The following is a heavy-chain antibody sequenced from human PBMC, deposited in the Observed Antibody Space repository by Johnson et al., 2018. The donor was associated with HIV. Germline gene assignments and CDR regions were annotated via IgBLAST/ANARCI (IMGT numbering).Heavy chain of an antibody. V-gene: IGHV3-30-3*01. CDR2: ISYYGSNK. Sequence: QVQLVESGGGVVQPGRSLRLSCAASGFTFSSYAMHWVRQAPGKGLEWVAVISYYGSNKYYADSVKGRFTISRDNSKNTLYLQMNSLRAEETAVYYCARDFKDSSSWYGAFDIWGQGTMVTVSS. D-gene: IGHD6-13*01. CDR1: GFTFSSYA. J-gene: IGHJ3*02. CDR3: ARDFKDSSSWYGAFDI.